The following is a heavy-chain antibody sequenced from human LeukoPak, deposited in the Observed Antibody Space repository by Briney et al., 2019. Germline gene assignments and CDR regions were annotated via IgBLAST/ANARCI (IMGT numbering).Heavy chain of an antibody. CDR2: IIPIFGTA. Sequence: ASVKVSCKASGGTFSSYAISWVRQAPGQGLEWMGGIIPIFGTANYAQKFQGRVTITADKSTSTAYMELSSLRSEDTAVYYCDILPATNQYPFDYWGQGTLVTVSS. CDR3: DILPATNQYPFDY. V-gene: IGHV1-69*06. J-gene: IGHJ4*02. CDR1: GGTFSSYA. D-gene: IGHD2-15*01.